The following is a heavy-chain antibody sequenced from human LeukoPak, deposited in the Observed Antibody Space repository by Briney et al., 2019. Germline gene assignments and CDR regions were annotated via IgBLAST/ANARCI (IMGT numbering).Heavy chain of an antibody. CDR3: AVLGNCSGGSCLKVVGY. CDR2: INPNSGGT. J-gene: IGHJ4*02. V-gene: IGHV1-2*06. Sequence: ASVKVSCKASGYTFTGYYMHWVRQAPGQGLEWMGRINPNSGGTNYAQKFQGRVTMTRDTSISTAYMELSRLRSDDTAVYYCAVLGNCSGGSCLKVVGYWGQGTLVTVTS. D-gene: IGHD2-15*01. CDR1: GYTFTGYY.